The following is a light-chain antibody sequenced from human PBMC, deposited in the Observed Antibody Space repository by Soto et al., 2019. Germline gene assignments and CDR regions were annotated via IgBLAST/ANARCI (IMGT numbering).Light chain of an antibody. CDR3: QQANIFPLP. CDR1: QDISNY. J-gene: IGKJ4*01. Sequence: EIQMTQSQSSLSASVGDRVTITCQASQDISNYLNWYQQKPGKAPKLLIYAASSLQSGVPSRFSGSGSGTDFTLTISSLQPEDFATYYCQQANIFPLPFGGGTKVDIK. CDR2: AAS. V-gene: IGKV1-12*01.